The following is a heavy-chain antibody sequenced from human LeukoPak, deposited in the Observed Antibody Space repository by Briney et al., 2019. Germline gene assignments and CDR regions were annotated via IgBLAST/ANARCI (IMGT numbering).Heavy chain of an antibody. D-gene: IGHD5-18*01. CDR3: ARDGYSYGFRWFDP. Sequence: PGRSLTLSCAGTGFTFSRYGLHGVGQSPARGGEWVAGISYDGSNKYYTDSVKGRFTISRDNSKNTLYLQMNSLRAEDTAVYYCARDGYSYGFRWFDPWGQGTLVTVSS. V-gene: IGHV3-30*03. J-gene: IGHJ5*02. CDR1: GFTFSRYG. CDR2: ISYDGSNK.